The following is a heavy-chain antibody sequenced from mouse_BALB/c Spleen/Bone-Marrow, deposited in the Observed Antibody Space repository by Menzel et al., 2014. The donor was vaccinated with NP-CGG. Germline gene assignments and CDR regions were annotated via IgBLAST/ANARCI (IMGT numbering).Heavy chain of an antibody. D-gene: IGHD1-1*02. CDR2: VNPNNDGT. J-gene: IGHJ2*01. CDR3: ARRDYGDY. V-gene: IGHV1-18*01. Sequence: AQMSEAGPNLVKTGASVKISCKASGYSFIGYYMHWVQQGHGKSLEWIGRVNPNNDGTTYTQKFKGKAILTVDKSSSTAYMELRSLTSEDSAVYYCARRDYGDYWGQGPPPTGPS. CDR1: GYSFIGYY.